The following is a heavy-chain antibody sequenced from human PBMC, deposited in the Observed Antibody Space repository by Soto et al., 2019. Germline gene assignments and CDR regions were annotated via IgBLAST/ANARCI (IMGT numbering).Heavy chain of an antibody. J-gene: IGHJ4*02. CDR1: GYTFTSYG. V-gene: IGHV1-18*01. CDR3: ARGLPNSSGWYGEIDY. CDR2: ISAYNGNT. D-gene: IGHD6-19*01. Sequence: ASVKVSCKASGYTFTSYGISWVRQAPGQGLEWMGWISAYNGNTNYSQKLQGRVTMTTDTSTSTAYMELRSLRSDDTAVYYCARGLPNSSGWYGEIDYWGQGTLVTVSS.